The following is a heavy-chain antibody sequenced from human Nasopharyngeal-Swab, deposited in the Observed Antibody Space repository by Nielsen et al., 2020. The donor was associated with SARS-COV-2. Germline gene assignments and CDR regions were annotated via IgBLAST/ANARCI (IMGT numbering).Heavy chain of an antibody. V-gene: IGHV1-3*01. CDR1: GYTFTSYA. CDR2: INAGNGNT. Sequence: ASVKVSCKASGYTFTSYAMHWVRQAPGQRLEWMGWINAGNGNTKYSQKFQGRVTITRDTSASTAYMELSSLRSEDTAVYYCAGERGVVVVAAKVFHPIPARFDPWGQGTLVTVSS. CDR3: AGERGVVVVAAKVFHPIPARFDP. D-gene: IGHD2-15*01. J-gene: IGHJ5*02.